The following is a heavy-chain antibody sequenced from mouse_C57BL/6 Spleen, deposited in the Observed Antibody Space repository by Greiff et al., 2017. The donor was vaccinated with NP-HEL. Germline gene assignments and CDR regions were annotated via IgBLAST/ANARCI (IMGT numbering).Heavy chain of an antibody. CDR3: GSKDYDGSSYSYFDV. CDR1: GYTFTSYW. J-gene: IGHJ1*03. V-gene: IGHV1-64*01. D-gene: IGHD1-1*01. CDR2: IHPNSGST. Sequence: QVQLQQPGAELVKPGASVKLSCKASGYTFTSYWMHWVKQRPGQGLEWIGMIHPNSGSTNYNEKFKSKATLTVDKSSSTAYMQLSSLTSEDSAVYYCGSKDYDGSSYSYFDVWGTGTTVTVSS.